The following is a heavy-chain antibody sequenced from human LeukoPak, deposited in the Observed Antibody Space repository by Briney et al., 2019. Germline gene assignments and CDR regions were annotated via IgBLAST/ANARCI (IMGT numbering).Heavy chain of an antibody. CDR2: ISYSGNT. CDR1: GGSFSGYY. CDR3: ASPATYYDFWSGYHPFDY. J-gene: IGHJ4*02. Sequence: PSETLSLTCAVYGGSFSGYYWSWIRQPPGKGLEWIGSISYSGNTFYNPSLKSRVTVSVDTSKKQFSVKLSSVTAADTAVYYCASPATYYDFWSGYHPFDYWGQGTLVTVSS. V-gene: IGHV4-34*01. D-gene: IGHD3-3*01.